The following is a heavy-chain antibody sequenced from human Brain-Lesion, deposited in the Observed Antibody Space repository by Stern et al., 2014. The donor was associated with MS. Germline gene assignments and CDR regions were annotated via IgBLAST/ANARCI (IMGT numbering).Heavy chain of an antibody. CDR3: ARGRVVPGFQYYATDV. CDR2: IFNSGST. V-gene: IGHV4-61*02. Sequence: QVQLVESGPGLVKPSQTLSLSCTVSGGSISSGGYYWSWIRQPAGKGLEWIGRIFNSGSTSYTPSPKSRVPISIDTSKNQFSLRLNSMTAADTAVYYCARGRVVPGFQYYATDVWGQGTTVIVSS. CDR1: GGSISSGGYY. D-gene: IGHD2-2*01. J-gene: IGHJ6*02.